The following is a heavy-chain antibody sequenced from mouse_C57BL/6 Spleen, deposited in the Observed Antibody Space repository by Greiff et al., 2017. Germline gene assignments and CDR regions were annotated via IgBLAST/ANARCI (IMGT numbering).Heavy chain of an antibody. V-gene: IGHV5-4*01. CDR3: ARDYYGSSLYWYFDV. D-gene: IGHD1-1*01. CDR2: ISDGGSYT. CDR1: GFTFSSYA. J-gene: IGHJ1*03. Sequence: VQLKESGGGLVKPGGSLKLSCAASGFTFSSYAMSWVRQTPEKRLEWVATISDGGSYTYYPKNVKGRFTISRDNAKNTLYLQLSHLKSEDTAMYYCARDYYGSSLYWYFDVWGTGTTVTVSS.